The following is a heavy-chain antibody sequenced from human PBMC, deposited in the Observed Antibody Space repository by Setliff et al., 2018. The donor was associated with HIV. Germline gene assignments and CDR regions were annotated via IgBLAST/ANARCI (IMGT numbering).Heavy chain of an antibody. J-gene: IGHJ4*02. CDR3: IRPLWNNNGWTLDN. V-gene: IGHV3-49*04. Sequence: TLRLSCTASGFTFGDYLLTWVRQAPGKGMEWIGFIRSKTSGGTAEYAASVKGRFTISRDDSISVAYLQLNSLKTDDTGVYYCIRPLWNNNGWTLDNWGQGTMVTVSS. D-gene: IGHD6-19*01. CDR2: IRSKTSGGTA. CDR1: GFTFGDYL.